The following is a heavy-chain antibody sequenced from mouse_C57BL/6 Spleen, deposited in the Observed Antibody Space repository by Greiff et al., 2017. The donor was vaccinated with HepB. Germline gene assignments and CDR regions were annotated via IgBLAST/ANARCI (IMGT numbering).Heavy chain of an antibody. CDR1: GFTFSSYG. V-gene: IGHV5-6*01. CDR2: ISSGGSYT. CDR3: ARHRDYGDFDY. D-gene: IGHD2-4*01. J-gene: IGHJ2*01. Sequence: EVQRVESGGDLVKPGGSLKLSCAASGFTFSSYGMSWVRQTPDKRLEWVATISSGGSYTYYPDSVKGRVTISRDNAKNTRYLQRSSLKSEDTAMYYCARHRDYGDFDYWGQGTTLTVSS.